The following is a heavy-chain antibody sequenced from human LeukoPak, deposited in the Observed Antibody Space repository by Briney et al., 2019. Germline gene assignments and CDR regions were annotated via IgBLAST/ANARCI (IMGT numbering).Heavy chain of an antibody. V-gene: IGHV3-48*03. CDR3: TRHNGWYDH. Sequence: GPLRLSWEASGFTFNTYEMNWVGKAPGKGLGWFLYISSNGTTVHYADSVKGRFNISRDNVKNSLYLQMSSLRAEDTAVYYCTRHNGWYDHWGQGTLVTVSS. D-gene: IGHD2-8*01. CDR2: ISSNGTTV. J-gene: IGHJ5*02. CDR1: GFTFNTYE.